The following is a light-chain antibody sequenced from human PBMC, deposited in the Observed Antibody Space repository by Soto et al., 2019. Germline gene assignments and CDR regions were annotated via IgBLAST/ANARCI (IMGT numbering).Light chain of an antibody. CDR3: QQYNSDTPT. J-gene: IGKJ1*01. CDR2: KAS. V-gene: IGKV1-5*03. CDR1: QSISTW. Sequence: DIQMTQSPSTLSASVGDRVTITCRASQSISTWLAWYQQEPGKAPKLLIHKASSLQSGVPSRFSGSGSGTDFTLTISSLHPDDVATYYCQQYNSDTPTFGQGTRVEIK.